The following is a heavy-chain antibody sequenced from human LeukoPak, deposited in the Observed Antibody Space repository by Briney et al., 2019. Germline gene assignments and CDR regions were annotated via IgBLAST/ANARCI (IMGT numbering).Heavy chain of an antibody. CDR1: AASVVSSPAD. J-gene: IGHJ4*02. V-gene: IGHV4-39*01. Sequence: SHTLSPTRALAAASVVSSPADSGWLRQPPGEGLEWIAHIYSSDIAYYSTSLKSRVTISIETSGNRFFLNLNSVTAADTAVYYCARHISGPSTPYRCWGLGTLVTASS. CDR3: ARHISGPSTPYRC. D-gene: IGHD2-15*01. CDR2: IYSSDIA.